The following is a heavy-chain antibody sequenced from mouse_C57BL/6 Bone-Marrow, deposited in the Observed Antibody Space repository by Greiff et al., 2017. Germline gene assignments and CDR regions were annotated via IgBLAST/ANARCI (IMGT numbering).Heavy chain of an antibody. D-gene: IGHD1-1*01. CDR1: GYAFSSSW. V-gene: IGHV1-82*01. CDR3: ARKLRSDY. CDR2: IYPGDGDT. J-gene: IGHJ2*01. Sequence: QVQLQQSGPELVKPGASVKISCKASGYAFSSSWMNWVKQRPGKGLEWIRRIYPGDGDTNYNGKFKGKATLTADKSSSTAYMQLSSLTSEDSAVYFCARKLRSDYWGQGTTLTVSS.